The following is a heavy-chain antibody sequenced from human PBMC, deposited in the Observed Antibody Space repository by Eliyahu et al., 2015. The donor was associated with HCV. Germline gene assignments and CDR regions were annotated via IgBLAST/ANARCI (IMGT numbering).Heavy chain of an antibody. CDR1: GFPFXTYG. CDR2: VSXDEGNK. CDR3: ARAEGYYDTSGPDY. J-gene: IGHJ4*02. D-gene: IGHD3-22*01. V-gene: IGHV3-30-3*01. Sequence: QVHLVESGGGVVQPGRSLXLSCAASGFPFXTYGLXWVRQAPGKGAGGVAXVSXDEGNKYYXDSVKGRFTISRDNSGYMLXLQLNSLRAEXTAVYYCARAEGYYDTSGPDYWGQGTLVTVSS.